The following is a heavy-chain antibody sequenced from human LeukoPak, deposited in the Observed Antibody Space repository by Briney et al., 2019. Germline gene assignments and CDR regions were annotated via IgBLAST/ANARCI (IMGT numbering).Heavy chain of an antibody. J-gene: IGHJ4*02. CDR1: GFTFSSYS. Sequence: GGSLRLSWAASGFTFSSYSMNWVRQAPEKGLEWVSSISSSSSYIYYADSVKGRFTISRDNAKNSLYLQMNGLRAEDTAVYYCARVAPYCSSTSCYVDYWGQGTLVTVSS. D-gene: IGHD2-2*01. CDR2: ISSSSSYI. CDR3: ARVAPYCSSTSCYVDY. V-gene: IGHV3-21*01.